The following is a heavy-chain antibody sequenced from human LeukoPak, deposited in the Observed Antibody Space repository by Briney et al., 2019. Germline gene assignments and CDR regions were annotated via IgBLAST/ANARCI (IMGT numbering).Heavy chain of an antibody. V-gene: IGHV3-23*01. CDR1: GFTFRSYV. CDR3: AKIREGNSSPDAFDI. D-gene: IGHD2/OR15-2a*01. CDR2: INGSDGYT. Sequence: GGSLRLSCAASGFTFRSYVMGWVRQAPGKGLEWVSAINGSDGYTYYADSVKGRSTISRDNSKNTLYLQMNSLRAEDTAVYYCAKIREGNSSPDAFDIWGQGTMVTVSS. J-gene: IGHJ3*02.